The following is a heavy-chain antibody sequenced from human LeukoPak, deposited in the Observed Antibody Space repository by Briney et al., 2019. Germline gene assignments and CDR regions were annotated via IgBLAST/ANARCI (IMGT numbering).Heavy chain of an antibody. V-gene: IGHV3-30*02. CDR1: GFTFSSYG. CDR3: ARAYYHASGGAFGMDV. CDR2: ILYEGNKK. Sequence: GGSLRLSCAASGFTFSSYGMHWVRQAPGKGLEWVALILYEGNKKDYVDSVKGRFTISRDNSKKTLYLQMNSLRAEDTALYYCARAYYHASGGAFGMDVWGQGTTVTVSS. J-gene: IGHJ6*02. D-gene: IGHD3-10*01.